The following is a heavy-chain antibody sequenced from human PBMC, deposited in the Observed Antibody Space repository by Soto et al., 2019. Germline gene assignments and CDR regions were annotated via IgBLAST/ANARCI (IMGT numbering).Heavy chain of an antibody. Sequence: EVQLVESGGGLVKPGGSLRLSCAASGFTFSSYWMSWVRQAPGKGLEWVANIKQDGSEKYYVDSVKGRFTISRDNAKNSLYLQMNSLRAEDTAVYYCAKGILVKPPGTRTFDIWGQGTMVIVSS. CDR3: AKGILVKPPGTRTFDI. V-gene: IGHV3-7*03. J-gene: IGHJ3*02. D-gene: IGHD6-13*01. CDR2: IKQDGSEK. CDR1: GFTFSSYW.